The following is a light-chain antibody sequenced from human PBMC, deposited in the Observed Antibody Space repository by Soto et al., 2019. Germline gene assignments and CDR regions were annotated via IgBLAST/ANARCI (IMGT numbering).Light chain of an antibody. CDR2: GAS. CDR1: QSVSSSY. J-gene: IGKJ3*01. V-gene: IGKV3-20*01. CDR3: QQYGSSPFT. Sequence: EIVLTQSPGTLSLSPGERATLSCRASQSVSSSYLAWYQQKPGQAPRLLIYGASSRATGIPDRFSGSGSGTDFTLTIRRLAPEDFAVYYCQQYGSSPFTFGPGTKVDIK.